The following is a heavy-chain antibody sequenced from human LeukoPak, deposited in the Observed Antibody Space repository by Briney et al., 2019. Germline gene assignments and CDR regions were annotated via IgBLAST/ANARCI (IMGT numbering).Heavy chain of an antibody. J-gene: IGHJ5*02. CDR2: ISPASNTI. CDR1: GFAFNTYA. Sequence: GGSLGLSCITSGFAFNTYAMHWVRQAPGKGLEWISYISPASNTIYYADSVKGRFTISRDNAKNPVFLQMSSLRDEDTAVYYCARDRTNILGLDPWGQGTLVTVSS. CDR3: ARDRTNILGLDP. D-gene: IGHD2/OR15-2a*01. V-gene: IGHV3-48*02.